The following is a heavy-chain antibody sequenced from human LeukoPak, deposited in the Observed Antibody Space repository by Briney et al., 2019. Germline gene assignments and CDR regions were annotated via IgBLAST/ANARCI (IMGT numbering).Heavy chain of an antibody. CDR3: AKESNGYCSSTSCLRPFDY. D-gene: IGHD2-2*01. J-gene: IGHJ4*02. V-gene: IGHV3-30*02. CDR2: IRYDGSNK. Sequence: GGPLRLSCAASGFTFSSYGMHWVRQAPGKGLEWVAFIRYDGSNKYCADSVKGRFTISRDNSKNTLYLQMNSLRAEDTAVYYCAKESNGYCSSTSCLRPFDYWGQGTLVTVSS. CDR1: GFTFSSYG.